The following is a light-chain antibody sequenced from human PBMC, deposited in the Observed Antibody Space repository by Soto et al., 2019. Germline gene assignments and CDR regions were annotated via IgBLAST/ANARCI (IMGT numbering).Light chain of an antibody. J-gene: IGKJ4*01. Sequence: IVLTQSPGTLSLSPGERATLSCRASQTGSNSYLAWYQQKSAQAPRLLIYGVSTRATGIPDRFSGSGSGTEFTLTISRLEPEDFAIYYCQQYHTWPITFGGGTKVEIK. CDR3: QQYHTWPIT. CDR2: GVS. CDR1: QTGSNSY. V-gene: IGKV3-20*01.